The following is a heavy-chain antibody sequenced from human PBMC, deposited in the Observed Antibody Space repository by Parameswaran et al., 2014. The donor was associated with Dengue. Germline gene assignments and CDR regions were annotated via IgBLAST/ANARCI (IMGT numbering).Heavy chain of an antibody. Sequence: RWIRQPPGKGLEWVANIKQDGSEKYYVDSVKGRFTISRDNAKNSLYLQMNSLRAEDAAVYYCARGYCTNGVCYIFDYWGQGTLVTVSS. V-gene: IGHV3-7*01. CDR3: ARGYCTNGVCYIFDY. D-gene: IGHD2-8*01. CDR2: IKQDGSEK. J-gene: IGHJ4*02.